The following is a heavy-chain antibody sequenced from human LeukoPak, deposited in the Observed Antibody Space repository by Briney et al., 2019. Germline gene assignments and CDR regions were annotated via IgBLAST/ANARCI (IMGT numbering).Heavy chain of an antibody. D-gene: IGHD3-10*01. CDR3: ARDDNPGGFGEDYYGMDV. CDR1: GYTFTTSY. J-gene: IGHJ6*02. CDR2: MKPSGGST. V-gene: IGHV1-46*01. Sequence: GASVKVSCKASGYTFTTSYMHWVRQTPGQGLEWMGIMKPSGGSTTYAQKFQGRVTMTRDTSTSTVYMELNSLRSEDTAVYYCARDDNPGGFGEDYYGMDVWGQGTTVTVSS.